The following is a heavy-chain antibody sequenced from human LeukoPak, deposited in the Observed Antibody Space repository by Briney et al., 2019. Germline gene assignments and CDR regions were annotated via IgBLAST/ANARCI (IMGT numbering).Heavy chain of an antibody. V-gene: IGHV3-74*01. CDR3: GRAYVVSGYDFGIDY. CDR2: ISTDGSST. D-gene: IGHD5-12*01. J-gene: IGHJ4*02. Sequence: GGSLRLSCAASGFTFNSYWMHWVRQAPGKGLVWVARISTDGSSTSYADSVKGRFTISRDNAKNTLYLQMNSLRAEDTAVYYCGRAYVVSGYDFGIDYWGQGTLVTVSS. CDR1: GFTFNSYW.